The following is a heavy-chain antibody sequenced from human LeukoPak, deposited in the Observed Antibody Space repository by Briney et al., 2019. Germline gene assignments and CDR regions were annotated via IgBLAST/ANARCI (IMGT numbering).Heavy chain of an antibody. CDR1: GGTFSSYA. Sequence: RASVKVSCKASGGTFSSYAISWVRQAPGQGLEWMGGIIPIFGTANYAQKFQGRVTITADESTSTAYMGLSSLRSEDTAVYYCARVPSYGYVFDYWGQGTLVTVSS. CDR2: IIPIFGTA. D-gene: IGHD5-18*01. CDR3: ARVPSYGYVFDY. J-gene: IGHJ4*02. V-gene: IGHV1-69*01.